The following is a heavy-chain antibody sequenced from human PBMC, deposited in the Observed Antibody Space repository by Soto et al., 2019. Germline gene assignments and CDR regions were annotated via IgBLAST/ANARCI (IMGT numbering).Heavy chain of an antibody. D-gene: IGHD3-10*01. V-gene: IGHV3-9*01. CDR2: ISWNSGSI. CDR1: GFTFDDYA. CDR3: AKDNGAGSTMVRGVIFVGCANWFDP. Sequence: GGSLRLSCAASGFTFDDYAMHWVRQAPGKGLEWVSGISWNSGSIGYADSVKGRFTISRDNAKNSLYLQMNSLRAEDTTLYYCAKDNGAGSTMVRGVIFVGCANWFDPWGQGTLVTVSS. J-gene: IGHJ5*02.